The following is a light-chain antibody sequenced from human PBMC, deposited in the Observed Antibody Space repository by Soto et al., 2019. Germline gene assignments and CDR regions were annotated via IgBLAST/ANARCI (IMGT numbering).Light chain of an antibody. CDR2: AAS. J-gene: IGKJ2*01. CDR3: QQSYRTPNT. V-gene: IGKV1-39*01. CDR1: QGISTY. Sequence: DIQMTQSPSSLSASVGDRVTITCRASQGISTYLVWYQQRQGRAPQLLIYAASSLLSGVPSRFSGSGSGTDFTLTISSLQPEDFATYYCQQSYRTPNTFCQGNQLETK.